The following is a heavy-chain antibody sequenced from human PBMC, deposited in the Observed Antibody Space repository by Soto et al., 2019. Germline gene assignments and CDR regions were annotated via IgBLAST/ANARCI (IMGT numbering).Heavy chain of an antibody. CDR3: ARFLSGSYYRAFDI. CDR2: FDPEDGET. J-gene: IGHJ3*02. Sequence: ASVKVSCKVSGYTLTELSMHWVRQALGKGLEWMGGFDPEDGETIYAQKFQGRVTMTEDTSTDTAYMELSSLRSEDTAVYYCARFLSGSYYRAFDIWGQGTMVTVSS. D-gene: IGHD1-26*01. V-gene: IGHV1-24*01. CDR1: GYTLTELS.